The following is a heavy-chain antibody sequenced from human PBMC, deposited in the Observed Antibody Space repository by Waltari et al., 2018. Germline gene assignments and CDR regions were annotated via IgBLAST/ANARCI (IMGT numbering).Heavy chain of an antibody. Sequence: EVQLVESGGGLVQPGGSLRLSCAASGFTFSSYWLSWVRQAPGKGLEWVANIKQDGSEKYYLDLGKGRFTISRDNAKNSLYLQMNSLSAEDTAVYYCAREARITIFGVPRYYFDYWGQGTLVTVSS. CDR1: GFTFSSYW. J-gene: IGHJ4*02. CDR2: IKQDGSEK. D-gene: IGHD3-3*01. CDR3: AREARITIFGVPRYYFDY. V-gene: IGHV3-7*01.